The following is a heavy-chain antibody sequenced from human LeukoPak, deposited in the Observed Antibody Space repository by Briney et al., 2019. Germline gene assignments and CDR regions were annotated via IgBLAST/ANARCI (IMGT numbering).Heavy chain of an antibody. V-gene: IGHV4-59*08. CDR3: ARTRDDGAFDI. J-gene: IGHJ3*02. CDR1: GGSIRSYY. Sequence: SETLSLTCTVSGGSIRSYYWSWIRQPPGKGLEWIGYIYNGGSTTNYNPFLKSRVTISADTSKNHFSLRLSSVTAADTAVYYCARTRDDGAFDIWGHGTMVTVSS. D-gene: IGHD3-3*01. CDR2: IYNGGSTT.